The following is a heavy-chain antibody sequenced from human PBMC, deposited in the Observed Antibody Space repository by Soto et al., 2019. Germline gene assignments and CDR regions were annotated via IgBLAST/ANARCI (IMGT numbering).Heavy chain of an antibody. CDR1: GASISSGDYY. V-gene: IGHV4-39*01. Sequence: SETLSLTCTVSGASISSGDYYWGWIRQPPGKGLEWIGNVYYSGSTYSNPSLKSRLTISADTSKNQFSLKLSSVTAADTAVYFCARQSEYYYASGRAAPLYGMDVWGQGTTVTVSS. CDR2: VYYSGST. CDR3: ARQSEYYYASGRAAPLYGMDV. J-gene: IGHJ6*02. D-gene: IGHD3-10*01.